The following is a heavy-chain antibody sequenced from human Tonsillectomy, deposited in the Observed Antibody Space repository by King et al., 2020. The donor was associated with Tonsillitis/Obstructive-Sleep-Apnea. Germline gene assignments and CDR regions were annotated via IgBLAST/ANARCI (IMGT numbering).Heavy chain of an antibody. CDR1: GGSISSSSYS. D-gene: IGHD7-27*01. CDR2: IYYRGST. V-gene: IGHV4-39*01. CDR3: ARPNWGRDWYFDL. Sequence: QLQESGPGLVKPSETLSLTCTVSGGSISSSSYSWGWIRQPPGKGLEWIGSIYYRGSTYYNPSLKSRVTISVDTSKNQFSLKLSSVTAADTAVYYCARPNWGRDWYFDLWGRGTLVTVSS. J-gene: IGHJ2*01.